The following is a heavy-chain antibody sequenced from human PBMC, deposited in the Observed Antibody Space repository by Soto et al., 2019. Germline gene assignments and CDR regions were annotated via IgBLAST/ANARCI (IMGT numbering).Heavy chain of an antibody. D-gene: IGHD6-13*01. Sequence: GASVKVSCKASGGTFSSYAISWARQAPGQGLEWMGGIIPIFGTANYAQKFQGRVTITADESTSTAYMELSSLRSEDTAVYYCARDGSSSWYYGWYDPSGQGTLVTVSS. CDR1: GGTFSSYA. V-gene: IGHV1-69*13. J-gene: IGHJ5*02. CDR3: ARDGSSSWYYGWYDP. CDR2: IIPIFGTA.